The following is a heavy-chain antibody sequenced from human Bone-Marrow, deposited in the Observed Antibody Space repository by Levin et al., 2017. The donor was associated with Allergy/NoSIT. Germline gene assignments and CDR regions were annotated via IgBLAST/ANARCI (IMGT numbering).Heavy chain of an antibody. CDR1: GYTFTSFD. V-gene: IGHV1-8*01. D-gene: IGHD2-15*01. CDR3: SRGGGWSESAVDI. Sequence: VASVKVSCRASGYTFTSFDINWVRQASGQGLEWMGWMNPSSGNTGYARKFQGRVIMTRDTSTSTAFMELSSLRSEDTAVYYCSRGGGWSESAVDIWGQGTMVTVSS. J-gene: IGHJ3*02. CDR2: MNPSSGNT.